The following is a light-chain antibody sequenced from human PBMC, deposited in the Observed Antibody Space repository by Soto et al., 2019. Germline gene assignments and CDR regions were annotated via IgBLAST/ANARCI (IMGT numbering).Light chain of an antibody. CDR3: QQYNSYSPLT. J-gene: IGKJ4*01. CDR2: KAS. V-gene: IGKV1-5*03. Sequence: DIQMTQSPSTLSASVGDRVTITCRASQSISSWLAWYQQKPGKAPKLLIYKASSLESGVPSRFSGSGSGTEFTLTISSLQPDDFATYYCQQYNSYSPLTVGGGTKVEIK. CDR1: QSISSW.